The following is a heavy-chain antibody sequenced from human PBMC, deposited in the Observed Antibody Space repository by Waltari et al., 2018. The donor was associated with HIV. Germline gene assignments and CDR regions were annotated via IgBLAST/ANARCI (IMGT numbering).Heavy chain of an antibody. CDR1: GFTFRSFA. CDR2: ISGSGGTT. V-gene: IGHV3-23*01. Sequence: EVQLLESGGGLVQPGGSLRLSCAASGFTFRSFALRWVRQGPGKGLEYVSLISGSGGTTYYTDSVKGRFTISRDNSKNTLFLQMNSLRAEDTAVYYCAKTTKISMVRGVYDYWGQGTLVTVSS. D-gene: IGHD3-10*01. J-gene: IGHJ4*02. CDR3: AKTTKISMVRGVYDY.